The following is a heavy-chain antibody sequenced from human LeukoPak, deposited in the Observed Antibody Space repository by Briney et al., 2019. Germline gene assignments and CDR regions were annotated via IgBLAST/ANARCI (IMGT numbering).Heavy chain of an antibody. D-gene: IGHD3-16*01. J-gene: IGHJ4*02. CDR3: ARDLGEFDY. CDR1: GFTFNNYW. CDR2: IKQDESEK. Sequence: GGSLRLSCAASGFTFNNYWMTWVRQAPGKGLEWVANIKQDESEKYYVDSVKGRFTISRDNSKNTLYLQMNSLRAEDTAVYYCARDLGEFDYWGQGTLVTVSS. V-gene: IGHV3-7*03.